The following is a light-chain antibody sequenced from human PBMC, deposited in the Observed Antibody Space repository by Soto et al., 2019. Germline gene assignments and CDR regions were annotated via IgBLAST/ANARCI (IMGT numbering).Light chain of an antibody. J-gene: IGKJ5*01. Sequence: DIQMTQSPSTLSASIGDRVTITCRASQSISSLLAWYQQKPGRAPALLIYKASTLKSGVPSRFSGSGSGTEFTLTISSLQPDDSATYYCQQYNSYPLTLGQGTRLETK. CDR3: QQYNSYPLT. CDR2: KAS. CDR1: QSISSL. V-gene: IGKV1-5*03.